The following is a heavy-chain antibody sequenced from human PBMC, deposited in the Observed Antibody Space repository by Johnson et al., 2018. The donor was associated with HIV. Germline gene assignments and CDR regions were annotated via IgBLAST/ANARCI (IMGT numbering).Heavy chain of an antibody. CDR3: AATYYYDSSGSRYPFDI. D-gene: IGHD3-22*01. Sequence: QVQLVESGGGVVQPGKSLTLSCVGSGLSFSNFGIHWVRQAPGKGPEWVAVISYDGSNKYYADSVKGRFTISRDNSKNTLYLQMNSLRAEDTAVYYCAATYYYDSSGSRYPFDIWGQGTMVTVSS. CDR2: ISYDGSNK. CDR1: GLSFSNFG. V-gene: IGHV3-30*03. J-gene: IGHJ3*02.